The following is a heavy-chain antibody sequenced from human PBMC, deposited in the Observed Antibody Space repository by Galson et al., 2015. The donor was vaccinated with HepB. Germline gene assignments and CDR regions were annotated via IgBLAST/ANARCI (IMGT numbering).Heavy chain of an antibody. CDR3: AKDGHYGGNVYYFDY. CDR1: GFTFSSYA. V-gene: IGHV3-23*01. CDR2: LSGSGGST. D-gene: IGHD4-23*01. Sequence: SLRLSCAASGFTFSSYAMSWVRQAPGKGLEWVSSLSGSGGSTFYADSVKGRFTISRDNSKNTLYLQVNSLRAEDTAVYYCAKDGHYGGNVYYFDYWGQGTLVTVSS. J-gene: IGHJ4*02.